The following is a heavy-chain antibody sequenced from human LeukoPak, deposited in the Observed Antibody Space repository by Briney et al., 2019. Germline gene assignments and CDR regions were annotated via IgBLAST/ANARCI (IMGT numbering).Heavy chain of an antibody. CDR1: GFTFSSYA. V-gene: IGHV3-23*01. J-gene: IGHJ4*02. CDR2: IRVSGST. CDR3: ARGLGDYNTDWFPVSGY. D-gene: IGHD3-9*01. Sequence: PGGSLRLSCTTSGFTFSSYALSWVRQAPGKGLEWVSGIRVSGSTYYPDSVTGRFTISRDNSENTLYLQMSGLRAEDTAIYYCARGLGDYNTDWFPVSGYWGQGTPVTVSS.